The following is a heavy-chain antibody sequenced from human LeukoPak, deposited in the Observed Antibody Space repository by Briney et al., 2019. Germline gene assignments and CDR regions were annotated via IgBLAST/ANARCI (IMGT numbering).Heavy chain of an antibody. J-gene: IGHJ4*02. V-gene: IGHV4-39*01. CDR2: IRNSGNT. CDR3: GRHVYGEYGPGDY. Sequence: PSETLSLTCTVSGDSFSSSSHYWGWLRQPPGRGLEWIGSIRNSGNTYYSPSLKSRVTISVDTSKNQFSLKLSSVTAADTAVYYCGRHVYGEYGPGDYWGQGILVTVSS. CDR1: GDSFSSSSHY. D-gene: IGHD4-17*01.